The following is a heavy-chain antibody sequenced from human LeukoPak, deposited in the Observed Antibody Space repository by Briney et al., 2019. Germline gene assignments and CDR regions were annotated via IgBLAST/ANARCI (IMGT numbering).Heavy chain of an antibody. CDR2: IYHSGST. CDR3: ARGFPDEVWGNSRPTAGYFQH. J-gene: IGHJ1*01. V-gene: IGHV4-4*02. D-gene: IGHD3-16*01. Sequence: PSGTLSLTCAVSGGSISSSNWWSWVRQPPGKGLEWIGEIYHSGSTNYNPSLERRVTMSVDTSKNQVFLKLTSVTAADTAVYYCARGFPDEVWGNSRPTAGYFQHWGQGTLVTVSS. CDR1: GGSISSSNW.